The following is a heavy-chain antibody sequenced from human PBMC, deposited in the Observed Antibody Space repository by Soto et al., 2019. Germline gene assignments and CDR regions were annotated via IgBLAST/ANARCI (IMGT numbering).Heavy chain of an antibody. CDR3: AREAIIVIAAPEYYFDY. D-gene: IGHD3-22*01. V-gene: IGHV3-66*01. CDR1: GCDVSNTD. J-gene: IGHJ4*02. CDR2: IYSGGYT. Sequence: EVQLVESGGDLVQRGGSLRLSCAASGCDVSNTDMSWVRQAPWKGLEWVSVIYSGGYTNYADSVKGRFIVSRDSPKNTLYLQMDSLRAEDTAVYYCAREAIIVIAAPEYYFDYWGQGTLVTVSS.